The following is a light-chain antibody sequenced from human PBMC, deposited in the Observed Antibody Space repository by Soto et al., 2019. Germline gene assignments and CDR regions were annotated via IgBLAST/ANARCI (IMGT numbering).Light chain of an antibody. CDR1: SSDVGAYDY. CDR3: SSYSRYRVLV. J-gene: IGLJ3*02. V-gene: IGLV2-8*01. Sequence: QSALTQPPSASGSPGQSVTISCTGTSSDVGAYDYVSWYQQHPGKAPKLMIYKINKRPSGVPDRFSGSKSGNTASLTVSGLQAEDEADYYCSSYSRYRVLVFGGGTKVTVL. CDR2: KIN.